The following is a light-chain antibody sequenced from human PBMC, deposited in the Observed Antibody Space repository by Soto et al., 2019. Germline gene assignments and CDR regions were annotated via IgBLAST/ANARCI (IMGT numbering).Light chain of an antibody. CDR1: QSINSE. J-gene: IGKJ2*01. CDR3: QQGHNWPLT. Sequence: EIVMKQSPATLSLSPGERAALSCRASQSINSELAWYQQKPGQPPRLLIYGASTRATGVPARFTGSESGSEFTLTISGLQSEDFAVYYCQQGHNWPLTFGQGTRLEI. V-gene: IGKV3-15*01. CDR2: GAS.